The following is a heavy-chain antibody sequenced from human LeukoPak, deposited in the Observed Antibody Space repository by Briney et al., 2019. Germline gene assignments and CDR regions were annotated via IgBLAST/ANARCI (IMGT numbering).Heavy chain of an antibody. CDR2: IYYSGST. V-gene: IGHV4-59*01. Sequence: SETLSLTCTVSGGSIRSYYWSWIRQPPGKGLEWIGYIYYSGSTNYNPSLKSRVTISVDTSKNQFSLKLSSVTAADTAVYYCARASAAAGTAANYYGMDVWGQGNTVTVSS. J-gene: IGHJ6*02. D-gene: IGHD6-13*01. CDR3: ARASAAAGTAANYYGMDV. CDR1: GGSIRSYY.